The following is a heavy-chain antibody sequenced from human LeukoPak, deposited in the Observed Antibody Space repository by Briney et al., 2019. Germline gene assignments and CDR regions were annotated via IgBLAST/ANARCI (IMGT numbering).Heavy chain of an antibody. V-gene: IGHV3-23*01. J-gene: IGHJ4*02. D-gene: IGHD3-9*01. CDR3: AKNGGLRYFDWYLGY. CDR2: VSGSGGST. Sequence: GGSLRLSCAASGFTFSSYAMSWVRQAPGKGLEWVSSVSGSGGSTYYADSVKGRFTISRDNSKNTLYLQMNSLRAEDTAVYYCAKNGGLRYFDWYLGYWGQGTLVTVSS. CDR1: GFTFSSYA.